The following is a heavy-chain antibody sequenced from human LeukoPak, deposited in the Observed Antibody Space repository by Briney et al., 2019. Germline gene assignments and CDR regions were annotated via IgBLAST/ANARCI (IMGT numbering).Heavy chain of an antibody. CDR2: ISSSRGNAI. Sequence: GGSLRLSCAASGFTCSTYAMNWVRQVPGKGLEWISYISSSRGNAIYYADSVKGRFTISRDNAKNSLYLQMNSLRAEDTAVYFCANQAYSRFDYWGQGTLVTVSS. CDR3: ANQAYSRFDY. D-gene: IGHD4-11*01. J-gene: IGHJ4*02. CDR1: GFTCSTYA. V-gene: IGHV3-48*04.